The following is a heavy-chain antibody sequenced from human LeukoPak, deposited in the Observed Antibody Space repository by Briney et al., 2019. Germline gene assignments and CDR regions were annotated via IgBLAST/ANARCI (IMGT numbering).Heavy chain of an antibody. Sequence: ASVKVSCKASGYTFTSYAMHWVRQAPGQRLEWMGWINAGNGNTKYSQRFQGRVTITRDTSASTAYMELSSLRSEDTAVYYCARVWRAIAVDYWGQGTLVTVSS. CDR3: ARVWRAIAVDY. CDR1: GYTFTSYA. J-gene: IGHJ4*02. D-gene: IGHD6-13*01. CDR2: INAGNGNT. V-gene: IGHV1-3*01.